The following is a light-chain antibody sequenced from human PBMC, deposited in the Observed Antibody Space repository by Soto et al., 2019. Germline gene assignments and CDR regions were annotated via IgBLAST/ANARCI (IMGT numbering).Light chain of an antibody. V-gene: IGLV1-40*01. CDR1: RSNIGTRYD. J-gene: IGLJ2*01. CDR2: GNN. Sequence: QSVLTQPPSVSGAPGQRVTISCTGSRSNIGTRYDVNWYQQLPGTAPKLLMYGNNQGPSGVPDRFSGSKSGTSASLAITGVQAEDEADYYCPSYGISLGNVGFGGGTKVTVL. CDR3: PSYGISLGNVG.